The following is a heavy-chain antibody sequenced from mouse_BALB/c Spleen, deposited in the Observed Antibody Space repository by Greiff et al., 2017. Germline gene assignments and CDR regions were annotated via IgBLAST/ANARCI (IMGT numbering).Heavy chain of an antibody. J-gene: IGHJ3*01. V-gene: IGHV5-6-5*01. Sequence: EVQLVESGGGLVKPGGSLKLSCAASGFTFSSYAMSWVRQTPEKRLEWVASISSGGSTYYPDSVKGRFTISRDNARNILYLQMSSLRSEDTAMYYCARGMGRFAYWGQGTLVTVSA. CDR3: ARGMGRFAY. CDR1: GFTFSSYA. CDR2: ISSGGST.